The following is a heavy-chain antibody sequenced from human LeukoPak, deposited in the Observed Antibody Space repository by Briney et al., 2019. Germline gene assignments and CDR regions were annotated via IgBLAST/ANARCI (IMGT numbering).Heavy chain of an antibody. V-gene: IGHV4-30-4*01. CDR3: AREGGSYRPLDY. J-gene: IGHJ4*02. CDR1: GGSISSGDYY. CDR2: VNLQGGT. D-gene: IGHD3-16*02. Sequence: SKTLSLTCTVSGGSISSGDYYWSWIRQPPGKGLEWIGEVNLQGGTNYNPSLLRRVAISVDTSANHVSLQMTSVTAADTAVYYCAREGGSYRPLDYSGQGTLVTVSS.